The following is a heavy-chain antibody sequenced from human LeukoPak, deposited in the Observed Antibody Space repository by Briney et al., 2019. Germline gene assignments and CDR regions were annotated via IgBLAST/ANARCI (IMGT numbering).Heavy chain of an antibody. J-gene: IGHJ6*03. CDR1: GGSISSYY. CDR3: ASDYYYYMDV. CDR2: IYTSGST. V-gene: IGHV4-4*07. Sequence: SETLSLTRTVSGGSISSYYWSWIRQPAGKGLEWIGRIYTSGSTNYNPSLKSRVIMSGDTSKNQFSLKLSSVTAADTAVYYCASDYYYYMDVWGKGTTVTVSS.